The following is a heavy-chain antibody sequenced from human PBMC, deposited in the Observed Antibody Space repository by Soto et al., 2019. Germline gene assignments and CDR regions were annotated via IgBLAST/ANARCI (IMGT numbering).Heavy chain of an antibody. V-gene: IGHV3-11*01. J-gene: IGHJ6*02. CDR3: ARDRTGSSPPMDV. D-gene: IGHD6-6*01. CDR1: GFTFSDYY. Sequence: GSLLLSCSASGFTFSDYYMSWIRQAPGKGLEWVSYISSSGSTIYYADSVKGRFTISRDNAKNSLYLQMNSLRAEDTAVYYCARDRTGSSPPMDVWGQGTKVTVSS. CDR2: ISSSGSTI.